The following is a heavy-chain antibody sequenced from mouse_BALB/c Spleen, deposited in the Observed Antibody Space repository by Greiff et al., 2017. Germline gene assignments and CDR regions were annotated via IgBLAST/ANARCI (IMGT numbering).Heavy chain of an antibody. D-gene: IGHD2-1*01. CDR2: INSNGGST. Sequence: EVMLVESGGGLVQPGGSLKLSCAASGFTFSSYGMSWVRQTPDKRLELVATINSNGGSTYYPDSVKGRFTISTDNAKNTLYLQMSSLKSEDTAMYYCAREGGLWYPFAYWGQGTLVTVSA. CDR3: AREGGLWYPFAY. V-gene: IGHV5-6-3*01. J-gene: IGHJ3*01. CDR1: GFTFSSYG.